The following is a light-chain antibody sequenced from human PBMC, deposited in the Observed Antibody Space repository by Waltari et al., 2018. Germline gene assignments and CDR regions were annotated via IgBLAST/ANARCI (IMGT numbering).Light chain of an antibody. CDR1: SSNIGNNS. Sequence: QSVLTQPPSVSAAPGQKVTISCSGSSSNIGNNSVSWYQHLPGTAPELLIYENNKRPSGIPDRFSGSKSGTSATLGITGLQTGDEADYYCGTWDSSLSAVVFGGGTKLTVL. CDR3: GTWDSSLSAVV. CDR2: ENN. J-gene: IGLJ2*01. V-gene: IGLV1-51*02.